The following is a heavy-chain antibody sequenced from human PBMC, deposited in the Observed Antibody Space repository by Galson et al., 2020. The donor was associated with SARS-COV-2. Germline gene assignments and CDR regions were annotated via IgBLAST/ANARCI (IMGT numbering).Heavy chain of an antibody. V-gene: IGHV2-70*11. Sequence: SGPTLVKRTQTLTTTRTLYGLSLSTSGMCVIWIRQPPGKALEWLERIDWDDDKYYSTSLKTRLTISKDTSKNQVVLTMTNMDPVDTATYYCARMLTTVTAYGYWGQGTLVTVSS. D-gene: IGHD4-17*01. CDR1: GLSLSTSGMC. CDR2: IDWDDDK. J-gene: IGHJ4*02. CDR3: ARMLTTVTAYGY.